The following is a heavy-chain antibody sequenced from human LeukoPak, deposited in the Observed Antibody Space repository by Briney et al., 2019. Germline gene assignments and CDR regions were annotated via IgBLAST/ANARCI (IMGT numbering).Heavy chain of an antibody. J-gene: IGHJ4*02. D-gene: IGHD3-16*02. CDR1: GGSISSGSYY. CDR2: IYTSGST. CDR3: ARELKGDYDYVWGSYRYTPYFDY. V-gene: IGHV4-61*02. Sequence: SQTLSLTCTVSGGSISSGSYYWSWIRQPAGKGLEWIGRIYTSGSTNYNPSLKSRVTISVDTSKNQFSLKLSSVTAADTAVYYCARELKGDYDYVWGSYRYTPYFDYWGQGTLVTVSS.